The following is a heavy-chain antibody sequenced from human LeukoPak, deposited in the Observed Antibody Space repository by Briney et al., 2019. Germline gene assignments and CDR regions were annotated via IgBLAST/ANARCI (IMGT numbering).Heavy chain of an antibody. D-gene: IGHD6-19*01. CDR2: IYYSGST. CDR1: GGSISSYY. CDR3: ARHDPVGSSGWYRSYYFAY. J-gene: IGHJ4*02. V-gene: IGHV4-59*08. Sequence: SETLSLTCTVSGGSISSYYWSWIRQPPGKGLEWIGYIYYSGSTNYNPSLKSRVTISVDTSKNQFSLKLSSVTAADTAVYYCARHDPVGSSGWYRSYYFAYWGQGTLVTVSS.